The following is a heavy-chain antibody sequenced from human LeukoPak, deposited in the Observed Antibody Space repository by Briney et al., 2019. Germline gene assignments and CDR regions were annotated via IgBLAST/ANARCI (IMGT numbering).Heavy chain of an antibody. Sequence: SVKVSCKASGGTFSSYAITWVRQAPGQGLEWMGGIIPIFGKAKYAQKVRGRVTMSTDESTSTAYMELSSLRSEDTAVYYCAREGGITVFGVAQPGGAFDIWGQGTMVTVSS. CDR1: GGTFSSYA. V-gene: IGHV1-69*05. CDR2: IIPIFGKA. J-gene: IGHJ3*02. D-gene: IGHD3-3*01. CDR3: AREGGITVFGVAQPGGAFDI.